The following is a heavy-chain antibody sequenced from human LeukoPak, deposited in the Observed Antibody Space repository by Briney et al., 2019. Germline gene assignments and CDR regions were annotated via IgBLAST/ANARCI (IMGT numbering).Heavy chain of an antibody. V-gene: IGHV3-21*01. D-gene: IGHD6-13*01. CDR2: ISSSSSYI. Sequence: GGSLRLSCAASGFTFSSYSMNWVRQAPGKGLEWVSSISSSSSYIYYADSVKGRFTISRDNAKNSLYLQMNSLRAEDTAVYYCARDWGSSWYFPGYYYYYGMDVWGQGTTVTVSS. CDR1: GFTFSSYS. CDR3: ARDWGSSWYFPGYYYYYGMDV. J-gene: IGHJ6*02.